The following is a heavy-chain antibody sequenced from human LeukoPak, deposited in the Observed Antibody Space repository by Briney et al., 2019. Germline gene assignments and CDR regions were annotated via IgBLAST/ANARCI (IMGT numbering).Heavy chain of an antibody. V-gene: IGHV1-18*01. Sequence: GASVKVSCKASGYTFTNYGISWVRQAPGQGLEWMGWISAYNGNTNYAQKLQGRVTMTTDTSTSTAYMELRSLRSDDTAVYYCARDSGGDGDTIFGRYGMDVWGQGTTVTVSS. J-gene: IGHJ6*02. D-gene: IGHD3-3*01. CDR1: GYTFTNYG. CDR2: ISAYNGNT. CDR3: ARDSGGDGDTIFGRYGMDV.